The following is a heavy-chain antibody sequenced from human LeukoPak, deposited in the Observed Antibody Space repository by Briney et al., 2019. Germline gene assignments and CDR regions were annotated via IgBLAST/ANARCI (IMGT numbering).Heavy chain of an antibody. Sequence: ASVKVSCKASGYTFTGYFIHWVRQAPGQGLEWIGRINPNTGGTNYAQKFQGRVTMTRDTSITTAYMKLSRLRSDDTAIYYCARVKSDIFHYMDVWGKGTTVTVSS. V-gene: IGHV1-2*06. CDR3: ARVKSDIFHYMDV. CDR1: GYTFTGYF. CDR2: INPNTGGT. D-gene: IGHD3-3*02. J-gene: IGHJ6*03.